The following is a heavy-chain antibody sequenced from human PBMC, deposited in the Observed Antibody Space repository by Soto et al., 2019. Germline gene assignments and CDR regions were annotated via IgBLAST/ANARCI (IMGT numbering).Heavy chain of an antibody. Sequence: SETLSLTCAVYGGSFSDHSWSWVRQPPGKSLEWIGDINHSGGTNYNPSLKSRVTIAIDTSKKQFSLRLTPVTAADTGLYYCVRRLTIYYCMDVWDKGTTVTVSS. CDR1: GGSFSDHS. CDR3: VRRLTIYYCMDV. J-gene: IGHJ6*03. CDR2: INHSGGT. V-gene: IGHV4-34*01. D-gene: IGHD4-4*01.